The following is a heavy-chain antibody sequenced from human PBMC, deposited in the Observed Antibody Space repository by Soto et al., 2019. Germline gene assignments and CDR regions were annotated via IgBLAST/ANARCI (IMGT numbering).Heavy chain of an antibody. D-gene: IGHD3-3*01. Sequence: QGQLQESGPGLVKPSETLSLTCTVSGGSISNYYCNWIRQPAGKGLEWIGRIDTSGSTNYNPSLKSRLTMSVDTSKQEFSLKLSSVAAADSALYYCARGGQDFWSGPFDYWGRGALVTVSS. CDR1: GGSISNYY. CDR2: IDTSGST. J-gene: IGHJ4*02. V-gene: IGHV4-4*07. CDR3: ARGGQDFWSGPFDY.